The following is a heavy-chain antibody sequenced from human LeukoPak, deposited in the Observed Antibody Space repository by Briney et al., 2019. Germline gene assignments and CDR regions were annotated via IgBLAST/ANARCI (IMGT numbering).Heavy chain of an antibody. D-gene: IGHD1-1*01. Sequence: GESLKISCKGSGYTFTSFWIGWVRQMPGKGLEWMGIIYPGDSDTRYSPSFQGQVTISADKSISTAYLQWNSLKASDTAMYFCARRTSGTYLDYWGQGTLVTVSS. CDR2: IYPGDSDT. V-gene: IGHV5-51*01. CDR3: ARRTSGTYLDY. CDR1: GYTFTSFW. J-gene: IGHJ4*02.